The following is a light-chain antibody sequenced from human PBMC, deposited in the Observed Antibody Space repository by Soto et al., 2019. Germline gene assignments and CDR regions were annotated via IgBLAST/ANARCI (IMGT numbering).Light chain of an antibody. Sequence: QSALTQPPSASGSPGQSVTISCTGTSSDVGGYNYVSWYQQHPGKAPQLMICEVSKRPSGVPARFSGSKSGNTASLTGSGLQAAEEADYYCCSYAGSNNPLSVFGPGNKLTVL. CDR3: CSYAGSNNPLSV. CDR1: SSDVGGYNY. V-gene: IGLV2-8*01. CDR2: EVS. J-gene: IGLJ1*01.